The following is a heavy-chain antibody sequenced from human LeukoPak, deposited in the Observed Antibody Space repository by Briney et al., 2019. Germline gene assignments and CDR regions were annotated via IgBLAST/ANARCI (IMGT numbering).Heavy chain of an antibody. D-gene: IGHD1-26*01. J-gene: IGHJ3*02. CDR3: ATHLREVHAFDI. CDR1: GHDFTTYW. V-gene: IGHV5-51*01. CDR2: IHPSDSET. Sequence: GESLKISCRSSGHDFTTYWIAWVRQLPGKGLEWMGIIHPSDSETQYSPSFQGQVTISADKSISTAYLQWSSLKASDTAMYYCATHLREVHAFDIWGQGTMVTVSS.